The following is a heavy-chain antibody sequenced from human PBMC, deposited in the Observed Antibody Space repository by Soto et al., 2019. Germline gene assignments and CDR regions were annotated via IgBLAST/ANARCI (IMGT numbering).Heavy chain of an antibody. D-gene: IGHD3-22*01. CDR1: GVSIISSSYY. Sequence: QLQLQESGPGLVKVSETLSLTCTVSGVSIISSSYYWGWIRQPPGKGLEWIGSMYYSENTYYNPSLKSLVTISVDTSKNQFSLKLSSVTAADTAVYYCAAYYDSSGYRDWGQGTLVTVSS. CDR3: AAYYDSSGYRD. J-gene: IGHJ4*02. CDR2: MYYSENT. V-gene: IGHV4-39*01.